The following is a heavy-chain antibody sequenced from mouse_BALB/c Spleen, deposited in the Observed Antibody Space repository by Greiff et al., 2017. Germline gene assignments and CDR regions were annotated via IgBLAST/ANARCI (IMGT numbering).Heavy chain of an antibody. V-gene: IGHV5-6*01. CDR1: GFTFSSYG. J-gene: IGHJ4*01. CDR2: ISSGGSYT. CDR3: AKAYGSSFYAMDY. D-gene: IGHD1-1*01. Sequence: EVQRVESGGDLVKPGGSLKLSCAASGFTFSSYGMSWVRQTPDKRLEWVATISSGGSYTYYPDSVKGRFTISRDNAKNTLYLQMSSLKSEDTAMYYCAKAYGSSFYAMDYWGQGTSVTVSS.